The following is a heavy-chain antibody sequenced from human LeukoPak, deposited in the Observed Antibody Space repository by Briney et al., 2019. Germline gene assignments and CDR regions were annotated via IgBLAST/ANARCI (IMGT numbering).Heavy chain of an antibody. Sequence: ASVKVSCKASGYTFAGYYMHWVRQAPGQGLEWMGWINPNSGGTNYAQKFQGRVTMTRDTSISTAYMELSRLRSDDTAVYYCARDLWQQLVTHYYHYYMDVWGKGTTVTVSS. D-gene: IGHD6-13*01. CDR2: INPNSGGT. CDR3: ARDLWQQLVTHYYHYYMDV. V-gene: IGHV1-2*02. CDR1: GYTFAGYY. J-gene: IGHJ6*03.